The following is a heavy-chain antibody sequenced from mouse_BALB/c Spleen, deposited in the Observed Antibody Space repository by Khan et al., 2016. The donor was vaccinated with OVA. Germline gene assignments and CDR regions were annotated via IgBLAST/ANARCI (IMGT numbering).Heavy chain of an antibody. CDR3: AKNYASWFAY. D-gene: IGHD1-1*02. V-gene: IGHV1-77*01. CDR1: GYTFTDYV. CDR2: IYPGSGTT. Sequence: QVRLEQSGPELMKPGASVNISCKASGYTFTDYVINWVKQRTGQGLEWIGEIYPGSGTTYYKEKFKGKATLTADKSSNTAYMQLSSLTSEDSAVYFCAKNYASWFAYWGQGTLVTVSA. J-gene: IGHJ3*01.